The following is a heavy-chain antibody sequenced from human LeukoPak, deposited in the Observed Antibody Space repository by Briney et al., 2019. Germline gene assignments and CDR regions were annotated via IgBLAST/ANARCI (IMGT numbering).Heavy chain of an antibody. D-gene: IGHD3-3*01. V-gene: IGHV4-4*09. CDR3: ARESYDFWSGYRDYGYFDY. CDR1: GGSISSYY. Sequence: SETLSLTCTVSGGSISSYYWSWIPQPPGKGLEWIGYIYTSGSTNYNPSLKSRVTISVDTSKNQFSLKLSSVTAADTAVYYCARESYDFWSGYRDYGYFDYWGQGTLVTVSS. CDR2: IYTSGST. J-gene: IGHJ4*02.